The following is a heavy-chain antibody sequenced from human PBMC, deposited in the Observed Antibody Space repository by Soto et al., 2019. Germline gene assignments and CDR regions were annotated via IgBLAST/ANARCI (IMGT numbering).Heavy chain of an antibody. V-gene: IGHV3-73*01. CDR3: TRHDAGYYYYYYMDV. CDR1: GFTFSGSA. Sequence: PGGSLRLSCAASGFTFSGSAMHWVRQASGKGLEWVGRIRSKANSYATAYAASVKGRFTISRDDSKNTAYLQMNSLKTEDTTVYYCTRHDAGYYYYYYMDVWGEGTTVTVSS. D-gene: IGHD6-13*01. J-gene: IGHJ6*03. CDR2: IRSKANSYAT.